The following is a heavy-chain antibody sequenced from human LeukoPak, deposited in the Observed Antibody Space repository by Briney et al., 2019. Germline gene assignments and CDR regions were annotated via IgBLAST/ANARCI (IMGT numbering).Heavy chain of an antibody. CDR3: ASYSGYDSLFDY. CDR2: INHSGST. D-gene: IGHD5-12*01. Sequence: PGGSLRLSCAASGFTFSSYWSWIRQPPGKGLEWIGEINHSGSTNYNPSLKSRVTISVDTSKNQFSLKLSSVTAADTAVYYCASYSGYDSLFDYWGQGTLVTVSS. J-gene: IGHJ4*02. CDR1: GFTFSSY. V-gene: IGHV4-34*01.